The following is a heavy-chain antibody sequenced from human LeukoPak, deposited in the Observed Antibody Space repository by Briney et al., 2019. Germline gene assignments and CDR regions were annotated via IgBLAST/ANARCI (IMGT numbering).Heavy chain of an antibody. Sequence: GASVTVSYKASGGTFSSYAISWVRQAPGQGLEWMGRIIPILGIANYAQKFQGRVTITADKSTSTAYMELSSLRSEDTGVYYCARAYYYDSSGYGFPWGQGTLVTVSS. CDR1: GGTFSSYA. V-gene: IGHV1-69*04. CDR3: ARAYYYDSSGYGFP. CDR2: IIPILGIA. D-gene: IGHD3-22*01. J-gene: IGHJ5*02.